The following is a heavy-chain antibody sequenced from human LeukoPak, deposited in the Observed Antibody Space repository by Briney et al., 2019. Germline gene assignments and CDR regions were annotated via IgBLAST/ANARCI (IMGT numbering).Heavy chain of an antibody. V-gene: IGHV4-59*08. CDR1: CGSISSYY. Sequence: SETLSLTCTGSCGSISSYYWSWIRQPPGKGLEWIGFIFYSGSTNYNPSLKSRVTISVDTSKNQFSLKLSSVTAADTALYYCARSYSVSYSMGYWGQGTLVTVSS. CDR3: ARSYSVSYSMGY. CDR2: IFYSGST. J-gene: IGHJ4*02. D-gene: IGHD1-26*01.